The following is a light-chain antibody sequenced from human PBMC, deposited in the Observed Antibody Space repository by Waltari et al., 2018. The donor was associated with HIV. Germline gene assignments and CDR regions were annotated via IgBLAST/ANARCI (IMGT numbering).Light chain of an antibody. CDR3: GTWDSSLSARV. CDR1: SSNIGNTY. V-gene: IGLV1-51*01. J-gene: IGLJ2*01. CDR2: DNN. Sequence: QSVLTQPPSVSAAPGQKVTISCSGSSSNIGNTYVSWYQQLPGPAPKLLIHDNNRRPAGVPDRCSCPKSGRSATLGITGLQTGDEADYYCGTWDSSLSARVFGGGTKLTVL.